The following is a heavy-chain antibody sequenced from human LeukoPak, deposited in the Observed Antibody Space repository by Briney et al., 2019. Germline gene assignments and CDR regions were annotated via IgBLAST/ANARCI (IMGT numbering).Heavy chain of an antibody. Sequence: SGGSLRLSCEASGSSFSNYGMHWVRQAPGKGLEWVAVIWYDGSNKYYADSVKGRFSISRDNSKNTLYLQMNSLRAEDTAVYHCARVGGSSSWYYFDYWGQGTLVTVSS. V-gene: IGHV3-33*01. J-gene: IGHJ4*02. CDR1: GSSFSNYG. CDR3: ARVGGSSSWYYFDY. D-gene: IGHD6-13*01. CDR2: IWYDGSNK.